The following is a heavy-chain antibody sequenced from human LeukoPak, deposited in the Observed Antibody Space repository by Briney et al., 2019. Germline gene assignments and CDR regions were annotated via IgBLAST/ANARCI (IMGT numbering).Heavy chain of an antibody. CDR2: IIPIFGTA. Sequence: ASVKVSCKASGGTFSSYAISWVRQAPGQGLEWMGGIIPIFGTANYAQKFQGRVTITADESTSTAYMGLSSLRSEDTAAYYCARDLAVGATPGDAFDIWGQGTMVTVSS. D-gene: IGHD1-26*01. V-gene: IGHV1-69*13. J-gene: IGHJ3*02. CDR3: ARDLAVGATPGDAFDI. CDR1: GGTFSSYA.